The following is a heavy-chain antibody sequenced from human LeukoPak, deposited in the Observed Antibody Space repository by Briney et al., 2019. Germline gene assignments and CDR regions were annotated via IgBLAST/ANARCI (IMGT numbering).Heavy chain of an antibody. CDR1: GFTFNNNA. J-gene: IGHJ4*02. Sequence: PGGSLRLSCAASGFTFNNNAMTWVRQAPGKGLEWVSALSGDSAYVYYADSVKGRFTTSRDNSRNTLYLQMDSLRAEDTAVYYCATDRNSGKYYDYWGQGTLVTVSS. V-gene: IGHV3-23*01. CDR2: LSGDSAYV. D-gene: IGHD1-26*01. CDR3: ATDRNSGKYYDY.